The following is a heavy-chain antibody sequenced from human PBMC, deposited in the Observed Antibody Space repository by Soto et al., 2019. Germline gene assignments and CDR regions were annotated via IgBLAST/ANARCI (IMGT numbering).Heavy chain of an antibody. CDR1: GFSFSYYY. J-gene: IGHJ4*01. CDR2: ISGKSDYT. CDR3: ARVNPVASGISEY. V-gene: IGHV3-11*06. Sequence: GGSLRLSCAASGFSFSYYYMGWNRQAPGRGLEWVSYISGKSDYTHYADSVKGRFSISRDNGKNLLYLQMNSLRAEDTAVYYCARVNPVASGISEYWGHGTLVTVSS. D-gene: IGHD1-26*01.